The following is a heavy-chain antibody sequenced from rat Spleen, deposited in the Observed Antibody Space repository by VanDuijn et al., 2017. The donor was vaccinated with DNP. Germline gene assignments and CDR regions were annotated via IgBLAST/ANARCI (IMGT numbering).Heavy chain of an antibody. D-gene: IGHD1-2*01. J-gene: IGHJ3*01. V-gene: IGHV5-7*01. CDR3: ARSDSYGFPY. CDR2: ISYDRSDT. Sequence: EVHLVESGGGLVQPGRSLKLSCVVSGITFSDHNMAWVRQAPKKGLEWVGTISYDRSDTYYRDSVKGRFTISRDNAKSTLYLQMDSLRSEDTATYYCARSDSYGFPYWGQGTLVTVSS. CDR1: GITFSDHN.